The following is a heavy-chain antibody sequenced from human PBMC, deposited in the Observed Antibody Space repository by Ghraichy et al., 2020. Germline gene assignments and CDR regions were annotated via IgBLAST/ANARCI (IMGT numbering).Heavy chain of an antibody. Sequence: GGSLRLSCAASGFTFTNYVMSWVRQAPGKGLERVSAIGGSGGSTFHADSVKGRFTISRDNSKNTLYLQMDNLRAEDTALYYCAKGSGSSRPYYFDCWGQGTLVTVSS. CDR3: AKGSGSSRPYYFDC. CDR1: GFTFTNYV. CDR2: IGGSGGST. J-gene: IGHJ4*02. D-gene: IGHD1-26*01. V-gene: IGHV3-23*01.